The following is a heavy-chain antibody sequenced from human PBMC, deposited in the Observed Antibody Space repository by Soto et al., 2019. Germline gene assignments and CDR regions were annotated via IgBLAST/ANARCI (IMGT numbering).Heavy chain of an antibody. CDR3: VRALTLCSGGSCYSFAFDI. V-gene: IGHV1-46*03. Sequence: ASVKVSCKASGYTFTSYYMHWVRQAPGQGLEWMGIINPSGGSTSYAQKFQGRVTMTRDTSTSTVYMELSSLRSEDTAVYYSVRALTLCSGGSCYSFAFDIWGQGTMVTVSS. CDR2: INPSGGST. D-gene: IGHD2-15*01. CDR1: GYTFTSYY. J-gene: IGHJ3*02.